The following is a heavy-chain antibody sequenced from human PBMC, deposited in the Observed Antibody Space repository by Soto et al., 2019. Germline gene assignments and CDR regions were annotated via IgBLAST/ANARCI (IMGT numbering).Heavy chain of an antibody. CDR2: IVVGSGNT. CDR1: GFTFTSSA. CDR3: AKGRSYYYYYGVDV. V-gene: IGHV1-58*02. J-gene: IGHJ6*02. Sequence: ASVKVSCKASGFTFTSSAMQWVRQARGQRLEWIGWIVVGSGNTNYAQKFQERVTITRDMSTSTAYMELNSLRAEDTALYYCAKGRSYYYYYGVDVWGQGTTVTVSS.